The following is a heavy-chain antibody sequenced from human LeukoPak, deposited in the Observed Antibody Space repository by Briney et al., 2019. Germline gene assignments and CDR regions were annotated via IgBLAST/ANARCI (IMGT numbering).Heavy chain of an antibody. D-gene: IGHD5-12*01. CDR3: ASERSSLDIVASAFDY. J-gene: IGHJ4*02. CDR1: GFTFSSYA. CDR2: ISGSGGST. V-gene: IGHV3-23*01. Sequence: PGGSLRLSCAASGFTFSSYAMSWVRQAPGKGLEWVSAISGSGGSTYYADSVKGRFTISRDNSKNTLYLQMNSLRAEDTAVYYCASERSSLDIVASAFDYWGQGTLVTVSS.